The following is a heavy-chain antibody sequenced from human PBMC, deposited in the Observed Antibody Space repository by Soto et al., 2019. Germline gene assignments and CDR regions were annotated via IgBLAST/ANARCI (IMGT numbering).Heavy chain of an antibody. V-gene: IGHV3-30*18. CDR3: AKMGTYYYDSSGYVDY. Sequence: GGSLRLSCAASGFTFSSYGMHWVRQAPGKGLEWVAVISYDGSNKYYADSVKGRFTISRDNSKNTLYLQMNSLRAEDTAVYYCAKMGTYYYDSSGYVDYWGQGTLVTVSS. CDR2: ISYDGSNK. J-gene: IGHJ4*02. CDR1: GFTFSSYG. D-gene: IGHD3-22*01.